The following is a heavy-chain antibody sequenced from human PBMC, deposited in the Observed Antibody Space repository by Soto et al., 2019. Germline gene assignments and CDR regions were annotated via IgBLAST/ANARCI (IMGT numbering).Heavy chain of an antibody. V-gene: IGHV3-74*01. D-gene: IGHD3-3*01. Sequence: GALRLSCAASGFTFSSYWMHWVRQAPGKGLVWVSRINSDGSSTSYADSVKGRFTISRDNAKNTLYLQMNSLRAEDTAVYYCARGPSYYDFWSGYRNDAFDIWGQGTMVTVS. CDR3: ARGPSYYDFWSGYRNDAFDI. J-gene: IGHJ3*02. CDR2: INSDGSST. CDR1: GFTFSSYW.